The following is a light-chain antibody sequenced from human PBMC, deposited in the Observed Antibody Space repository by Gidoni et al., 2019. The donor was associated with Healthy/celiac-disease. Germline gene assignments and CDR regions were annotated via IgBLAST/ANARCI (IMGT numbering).Light chain of an antibody. CDR1: QSISSY. Sequence: DIQMTQSPSSLSASVGDRVTITCRASQSISSYLNWYQQKPGKAPKLLIYAASTLQSGVPSRFSGSGSGTDFTLTISSLQPEDFATYYCQQSYNTLLFTFXPXTKVDIK. V-gene: IGKV1-39*01. J-gene: IGKJ3*01. CDR2: AAS. CDR3: QQSYNTLLFT.